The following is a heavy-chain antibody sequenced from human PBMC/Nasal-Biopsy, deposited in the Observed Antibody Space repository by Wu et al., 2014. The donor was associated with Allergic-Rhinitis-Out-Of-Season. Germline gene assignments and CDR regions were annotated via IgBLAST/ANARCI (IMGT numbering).Heavy chain of an antibody. CDR3: ARIPGSRYGTVGLDY. J-gene: IGHJ4*02. Sequence: TLSLTCAVSGGSISSGDYSWSWIRQTPGKGLEWIGNIYQSGNTYYNPSLKSRLTISVDTSKNQFSLNLNSVTAADTAVYYCARIPGSRYGTVGLDYWGQGTLVTVSS. CDR1: GGSISSGDYS. V-gene: IGHV4-30-2*01. CDR2: IYQSGNT. D-gene: IGHD1-26*01.